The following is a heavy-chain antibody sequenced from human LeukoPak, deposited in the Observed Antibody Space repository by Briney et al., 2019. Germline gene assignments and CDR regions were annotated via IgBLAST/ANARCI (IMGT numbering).Heavy chain of an antibody. J-gene: IGHJ4*02. CDR3: ARDRWHSSGWYTGEFDY. CDR1: GFTFSSYS. V-gene: IGHV3-21*01. Sequence: PGGSLRLSCAASGFTFSSYSMNWVRQAPGKGLEWVSSISSSSSNIYYADSVKGRFTISRDNAKKSLYLQMNSLRAEDTAVYYCARDRWHSSGWYTGEFDYWGQGTLVTVSS. CDR2: ISSSSSNI. D-gene: IGHD6-19*01.